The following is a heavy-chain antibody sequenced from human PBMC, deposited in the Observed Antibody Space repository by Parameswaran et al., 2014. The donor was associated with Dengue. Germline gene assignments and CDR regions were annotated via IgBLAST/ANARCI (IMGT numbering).Heavy chain of an antibody. J-gene: IGHJ3*02. D-gene: IGHD3-22*01. Sequence: SWVRQAPGQGLEWMGGIIPIFGTANYAQKFQGRVTITADKSTSTAYMELSSLRSEDTAVYYCARGYDSSPGAFDIWGQGTMVTVSS. CDR2: IIPIFGTA. V-gene: IGHV1-69*06. CDR3: ARGYDSSPGAFDI.